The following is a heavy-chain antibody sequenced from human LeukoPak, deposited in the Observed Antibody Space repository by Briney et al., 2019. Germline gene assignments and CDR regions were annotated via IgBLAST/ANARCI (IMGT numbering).Heavy chain of an antibody. V-gene: IGHV3-23*01. J-gene: IGHJ3*02. CDR3: AREYNSGPKQTDAFDI. Sequence: PGGSLRLSCAASGFSFSSYGMTWVRQAPGKGLEWVSGISGGGGSTNSADSVKGRFTISRDNSKNTLYLQMNSLRTEGTAVYYCAREYNSGPKQTDAFDIWGQGTMVTVSS. CDR2: ISGGGGST. CDR1: GFSFSSYG. D-gene: IGHD3-22*01.